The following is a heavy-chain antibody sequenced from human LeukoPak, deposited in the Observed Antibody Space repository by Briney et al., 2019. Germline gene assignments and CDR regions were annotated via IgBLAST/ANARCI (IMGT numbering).Heavy chain of an antibody. CDR3: TTFGGNAASGY. CDR2: IKSKADGGTT. CDR1: GFIFSGYW. Sequence: PGGSLRLSCVASGFIFSGYWMSWVRQAPGKGLEWVGRIKSKADGGTTDYAAPVKGRFTISRDDSKNTLYLEMNSLKTEDTAVYYCTTFGGNAASGYWGQGTLVTVSS. D-gene: IGHD4-23*01. V-gene: IGHV3-15*01. J-gene: IGHJ4*02.